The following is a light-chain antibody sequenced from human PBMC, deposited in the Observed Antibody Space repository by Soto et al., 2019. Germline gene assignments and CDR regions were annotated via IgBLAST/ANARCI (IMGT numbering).Light chain of an antibody. J-gene: IGLJ3*02. Sequence: QLVLTQSPSASASLGASVTLTCTLSSGHSSYAIACHQQQPEKGPRYLMKLNSDGSHSTGDGIPDRFSGSSSGAERYLTISSLQSEDEADYYCQTWGTGIQVFGGGTKLTVL. CDR2: LNSDGSH. V-gene: IGLV4-69*01. CDR1: SGHSSYA. CDR3: QTWGTGIQV.